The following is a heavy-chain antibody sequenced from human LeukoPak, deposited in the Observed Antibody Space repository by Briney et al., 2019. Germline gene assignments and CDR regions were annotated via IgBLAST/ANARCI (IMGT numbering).Heavy chain of an antibody. Sequence: GGSLRLSCSASGFTFSSYAMHWVRQAPGKGLEYVSAISSNGGSTYYADSVKGRFTISRDNSKNTLYLQMSSLRAEDTAVYYCVKSVYSSSSYNWFDPWGQGTLVTVSS. CDR2: ISSNGGST. V-gene: IGHV3-64D*06. CDR1: GFTFSSYA. CDR3: VKSVYSSSSYNWFDP. J-gene: IGHJ5*02. D-gene: IGHD6-13*01.